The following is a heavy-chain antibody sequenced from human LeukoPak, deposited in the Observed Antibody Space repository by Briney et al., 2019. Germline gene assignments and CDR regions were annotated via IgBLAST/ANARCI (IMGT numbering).Heavy chain of an antibody. CDR3: ARDRLAGQWLVGGLDY. J-gene: IGHJ4*02. CDR2: ISYDGSNK. CDR1: GFTFSSYA. V-gene: IGHV3-30-3*01. Sequence: SGRSLRLSCAASGFTFSSYAMHWVRQAPGKGLEWVAVISYDGSNKYYADSVKGRFTISRDNSKNTLCLQMNSLRAEDTAVYYCARDRLAGQWLVGGLDYWGQGTLVTVSS. D-gene: IGHD6-19*01.